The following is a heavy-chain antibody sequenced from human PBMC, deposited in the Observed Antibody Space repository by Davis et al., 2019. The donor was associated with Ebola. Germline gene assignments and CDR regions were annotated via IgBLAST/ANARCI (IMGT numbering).Heavy chain of an antibody. J-gene: IGHJ4*02. D-gene: IGHD5-12*01. CDR3: AGHSGYELSIDY. Sequence: SETLSLTCTVSGGPISSYYWSWIRQPPGKGLEWIGYIYYSGSTNYNPSLKSRVTISVDTSKNQFSLKLSSVTAADTAVYYCAGHSGYELSIDYWGQGTLVTVSS. V-gene: IGHV4-59*01. CDR2: IYYSGST. CDR1: GGPISSYY.